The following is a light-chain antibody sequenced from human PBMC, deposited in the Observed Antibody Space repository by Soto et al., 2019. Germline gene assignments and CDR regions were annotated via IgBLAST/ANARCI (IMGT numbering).Light chain of an antibody. J-gene: IGKJ1*01. V-gene: IGKV3-20*01. CDR2: GAS. CDR1: QSVSSSY. CDR3: QQYGSSRWT. Sequence: EIVLTQSPGTLSLSPGERATLSCRASQSVSSSYLAWYQQKPGQAPRLLIYGASSRATGIPDRFRGNGSGTDFILTITRLEPEDFAVYYCQQYGSSRWTFGQGTKVEIK.